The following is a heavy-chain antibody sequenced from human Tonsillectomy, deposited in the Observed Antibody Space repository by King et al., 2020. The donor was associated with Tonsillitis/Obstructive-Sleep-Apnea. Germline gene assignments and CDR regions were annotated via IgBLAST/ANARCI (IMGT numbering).Heavy chain of an antibody. CDR2: IYYSGST. V-gene: IGHV4-31*03. CDR1: GGSISRGGYY. D-gene: IGHD4-17*01. CDR3: ARGTDYGEIGFDP. J-gene: IGHJ5*02. Sequence: VQLQESGPGLVKPSQTLSLTCTVSGGSISRGGYYWSWIRQHPGKGLEWLGYIYYSGSTYYNPSLKSRVTISVDTSKNQCSLKRSSVTAADTAVYYCARGTDYGEIGFDPWGQGTLVTVSS.